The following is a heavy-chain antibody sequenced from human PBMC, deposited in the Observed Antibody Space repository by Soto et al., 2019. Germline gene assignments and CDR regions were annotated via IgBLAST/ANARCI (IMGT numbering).Heavy chain of an antibody. CDR3: ANNPSPQLKLPDY. J-gene: IGHJ4*02. D-gene: IGHD1-1*01. V-gene: IGHV1-46*01. CDR2: INPSGGST. CDR1: GYTFTSYY. Sequence: SVKVSCKASGYTFTSYYMHWVRQAPGQGLEWMGIINPSGGSTSYAQKFQGRVTMTRDTSTSTVYMELSSLRSEDTAVYYCANNPSPQLKLPDYWGQGTLVTAPQ.